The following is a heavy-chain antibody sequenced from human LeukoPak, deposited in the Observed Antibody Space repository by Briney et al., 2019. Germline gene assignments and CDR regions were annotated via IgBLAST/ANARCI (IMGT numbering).Heavy chain of an antibody. Sequence: SETLSLTCAVYGGSFSGYYWSWIRQPPGKGLEWIGEVNHSGSTNYNPSLKSRVTISVDTSKNQFSLKLSSVTAADTAVYYCASVRDWGQGTLVTVSS. CDR1: GGSFSGYY. CDR2: VNHSGST. V-gene: IGHV4-34*01. CDR3: ASVRD. J-gene: IGHJ4*02.